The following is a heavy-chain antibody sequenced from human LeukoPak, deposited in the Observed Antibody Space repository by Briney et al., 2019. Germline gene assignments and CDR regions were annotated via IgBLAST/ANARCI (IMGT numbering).Heavy chain of an antibody. CDR2: IYYSGST. CDR3: ARRFLEWGIDY. D-gene: IGHD3-3*01. V-gene: IGHV4-39*01. CDR1: GGSISSSSYY. Sequence: SETLSLTCTVSGGSISSSSYYWGWIRQPPGKGLEWIGSIYYSGSTYYSPSLKSRVTISVDTSKNQFSLKLSSVTAADTAVYYCARRFLEWGIDYWGQGTLVTVSS. J-gene: IGHJ4*02.